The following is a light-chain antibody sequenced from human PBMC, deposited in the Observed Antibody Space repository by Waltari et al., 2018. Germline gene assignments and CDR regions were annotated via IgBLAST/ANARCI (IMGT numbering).Light chain of an antibody. CDR2: WAS. J-gene: IGKJ3*01. Sequence: DIVMTQSPDSLAVSLGERATINCKSSQSFLYSSNNKNYLAWYQQKPGQPPKLLIYWASTRESGVPDRFSGSGSGTDFTLTISSLQAEDVAVYYCQQYYSTSGTFGPGTKVDIK. CDR3: QQYYSTSGT. V-gene: IGKV4-1*01. CDR1: QSFLYSSNNKNY.